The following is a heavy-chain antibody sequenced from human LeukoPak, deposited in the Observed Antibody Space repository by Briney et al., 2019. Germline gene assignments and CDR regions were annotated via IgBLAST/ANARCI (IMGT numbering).Heavy chain of an antibody. D-gene: IGHD5-18*01. CDR2: IIPIFGTA. J-gene: IGHJ4*02. V-gene: IGHV1-69*13. CDR1: GGTFSSYA. Sequence: GASVKVSCKASGGTFSSYAISWVRQAPGQGLEWMGGIIPIFGTANYAQKFQGRVTITADESTSTAYMELSSLRSEDTAVYYCARSASGYSYGRWGYFDYWGQGTLVTVSS. CDR3: ARSASGYSYGRWGYFDY.